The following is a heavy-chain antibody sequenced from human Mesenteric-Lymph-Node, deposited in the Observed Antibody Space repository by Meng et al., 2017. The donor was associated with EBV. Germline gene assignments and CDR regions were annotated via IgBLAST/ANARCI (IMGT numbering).Heavy chain of an antibody. CDR1: GGSFGGYY. Sequence: QGSLKQGGAGLLKPSEALSLPCAVYGGSFGGYYWSWIRQPPGKGLEWIGEISHSGRTNYNPSLKSRVSLSVDTSKNQFSLKLSSVTAADTAVYYCARAGSVGWSELDYWGQGTLVTVSS. D-gene: IGHD6-19*01. CDR3: ARAGSVGWSELDY. J-gene: IGHJ4*02. CDR2: ISHSGRT. V-gene: IGHV4-34*01.